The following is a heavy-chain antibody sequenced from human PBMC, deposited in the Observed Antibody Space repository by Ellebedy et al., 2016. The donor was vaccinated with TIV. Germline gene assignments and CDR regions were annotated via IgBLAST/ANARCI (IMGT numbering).Heavy chain of an antibody. J-gene: IGHJ4*02. D-gene: IGHD2-15*01. Sequence: GESLKLSXKGPGYTFTSYWITWVRQVPGKGLEWMGLFYPCDSDARYSPSFQGQVTISADKSISTAYLQLSSLKVSDTAMYYCATEGYCSGGTCYEAYWGQGTLVTVSS. CDR2: FYPCDSDA. V-gene: IGHV5-51*01. CDR1: GYTFTSYW. CDR3: ATEGYCSGGTCYEAY.